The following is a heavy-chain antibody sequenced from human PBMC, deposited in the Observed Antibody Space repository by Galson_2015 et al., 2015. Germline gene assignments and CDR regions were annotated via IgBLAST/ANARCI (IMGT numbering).Heavy chain of an antibody. CDR3: AHRLQQLTAFDF. Sequence: PALVKPTQPLTMPCTFSGFSLTTSGVGVGWIRQPQGKALEWLELIYWNDDKRYTPSLKSRVTITKDTSKNQVVLTMTNMDPVDTATYYCAHRLQQLTAFDFWGQGTMVTVSS. CDR2: IYWNDDK. CDR1: GFSLTTSGVG. J-gene: IGHJ3*01. D-gene: IGHD6-13*01. V-gene: IGHV2-5*01.